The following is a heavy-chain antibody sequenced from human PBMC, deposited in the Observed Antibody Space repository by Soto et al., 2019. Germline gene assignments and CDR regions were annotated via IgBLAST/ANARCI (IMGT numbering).Heavy chain of an antibody. CDR1: GGTFSSYA. J-gene: IGHJ6*02. CDR3: ARDQGATRGAYGMAG. V-gene: IGHV1-69*13. D-gene: IGHD1-26*01. CDR2: IIPIFGTA. Sequence: AAVKVSCKASGGTFSSYAISWVRQAPGQGLEWMGGIIPIFGTANYAQKFQGRVTITADESTSTAYMELSGLRSEDTAVYYCARDQGATRGAYGMAGWGQGTKVTVSS.